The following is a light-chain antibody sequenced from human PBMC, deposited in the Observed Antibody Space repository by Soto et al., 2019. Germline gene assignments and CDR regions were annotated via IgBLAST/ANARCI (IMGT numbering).Light chain of an antibody. CDR1: QSVSSSY. Sequence: IVLTHSPGTLSLSPVERSTLSFRASQSVSSSYLAWYKQKPGQAPRIXIYGAFNRAAGIPARFSGSGSGTDFTLSISRLEVEDFAVYHCQQYGNAPINFGQGTRLEI. CDR3: QQYGNAPIN. J-gene: IGKJ5*01. CDR2: GAF. V-gene: IGKV3-20*01.